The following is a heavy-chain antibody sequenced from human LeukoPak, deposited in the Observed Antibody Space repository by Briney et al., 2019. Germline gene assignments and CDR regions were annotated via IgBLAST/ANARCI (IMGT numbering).Heavy chain of an antibody. J-gene: IGHJ4*02. CDR1: GFTFSSYA. D-gene: IGHD6-6*01. V-gene: IGHV3-23*01. CDR2: ISGSGGST. Sequence: GGSLRLSCAASGFTFSSYAMSWVRQAPGKGLEWVSAISGSGGSTYYADSVKGRFTISRDNSKNTLYLQMNSLRAEDTAVYYCAIRIAARLRILNFDYWGQGTLVTVSS. CDR3: AIRIAARLRILNFDY.